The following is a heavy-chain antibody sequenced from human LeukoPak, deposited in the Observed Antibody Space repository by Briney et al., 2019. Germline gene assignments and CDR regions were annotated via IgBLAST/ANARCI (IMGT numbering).Heavy chain of an antibody. CDR3: ARDLYDSSAKGHAFDI. V-gene: IGHV4-59*12. D-gene: IGHD3-22*01. CDR1: GGSLSSYY. CDR2: IYYSGST. Sequence: SETLSLTCTVSGGSLSSYYWSWLRHPPGKGLEWIGYIYYSGSTNYNPSLKSRVTISVDTSKNQFSLKLSSVTAADTAVYYCARDLYDSSAKGHAFDIWGQGTMVTVSS. J-gene: IGHJ3*02.